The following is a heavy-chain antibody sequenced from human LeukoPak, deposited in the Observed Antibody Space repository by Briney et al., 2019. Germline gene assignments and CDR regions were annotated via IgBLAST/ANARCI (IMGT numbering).Heavy chain of an antibody. CDR3: AKESGRVIAVAGQYFDY. CDR2: ISGSGGST. D-gene: IGHD6-19*01. J-gene: IGHJ4*02. CDR1: GLTFSSYG. Sequence: GGSLRLSCAASGLTFSSYGMSWVRQAPGKGLERVSAISGSGGSTYYADSVKGRFTISRDNSKNTLYLQMNSLRAEDTAVYYCAKESGRVIAVAGQYFDYWGQGTLVTVSS. V-gene: IGHV3-23*01.